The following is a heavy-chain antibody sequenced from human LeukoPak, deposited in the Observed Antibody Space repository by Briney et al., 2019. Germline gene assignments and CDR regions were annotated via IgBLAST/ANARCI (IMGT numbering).Heavy chain of an antibody. J-gene: IGHJ4*02. D-gene: IGHD3-10*01. V-gene: IGHV3-23*01. CDR3: AKDRHYYGSGSYDYFDY. CDR1: GFTFTTYG. Sequence: PGGSLRLSCSASGFTFTTYGMNWVRQAPGKGLEWVSGIGGSGTRTYYADSVKGRFTISRDNSKNTLYLQMNSLRDEDTAVYYCAKDRHYYGSGSYDYFDYWGQGTLVTVSS. CDR2: IGGSGTRT.